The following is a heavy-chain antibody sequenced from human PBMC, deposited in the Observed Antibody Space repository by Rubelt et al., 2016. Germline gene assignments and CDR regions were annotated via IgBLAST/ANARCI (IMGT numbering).Heavy chain of an antibody. Sequence: QVQLVQSGAEVKKPGASVKVSCKASGYTFTSYAMHWVRQAPGQRLEWMGWINAGNGNTKYSQKFQGRGTITRDTSAITAYMELSSLRSEDTAIYYCATGYSSGWYVAYWGQGTLVTVSS. J-gene: IGHJ4*02. V-gene: IGHV1-3*01. D-gene: IGHD6-19*01. CDR1: GYTFTSYA. CDR3: ATGYSSGWYVAY. CDR2: INAGNGNT.